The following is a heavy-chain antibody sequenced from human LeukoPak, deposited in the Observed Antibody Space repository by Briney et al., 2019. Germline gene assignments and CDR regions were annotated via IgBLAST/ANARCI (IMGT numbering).Heavy chain of an antibody. J-gene: IGHJ6*03. D-gene: IGHD3-10*01. Sequence: SETLSLTCAVSGGSISSGGYSWSWIRQPPGKGLEWIGYIYYSGSTYYNPSLKSRVTISVDTSKNQFSLKLSSVTAADTAVYYCARVLRSSGSYYDYYYYMDVWGKGTTVTVSS. CDR1: GGSISSGGYS. V-gene: IGHV4-30-4*07. CDR3: ARVLRSSGSYYDYYYYMDV. CDR2: IYYSGST.